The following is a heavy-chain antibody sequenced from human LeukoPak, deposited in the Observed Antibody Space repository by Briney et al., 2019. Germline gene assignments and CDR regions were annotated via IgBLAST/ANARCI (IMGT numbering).Heavy chain of an antibody. CDR1: GLTFSSYG. V-gene: IGHV3-33*01. CDR3: ARGKVVPAAPKSYYYGMDV. D-gene: IGHD2-2*01. CDR2: IWYDGSNK. Sequence: GRSLRLSCAASGLTFSSYGMHWVRQAPGKGLEWVAVIWYDGSNKYYADSVKGRFTISRDNSKNTLYLQMNSLRAEDTAVYYCARGKVVPAAPKSYYYGMDVWGQGTTVTVSS. J-gene: IGHJ6*02.